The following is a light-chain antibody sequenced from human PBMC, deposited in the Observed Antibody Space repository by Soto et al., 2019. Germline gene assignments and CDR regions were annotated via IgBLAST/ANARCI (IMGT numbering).Light chain of an antibody. CDR1: SSDVGGYNY. CDR2: EVR. V-gene: IGLV2-14*01. J-gene: IGLJ2*01. CDR3: SSYASSTTVV. Sequence: QSDLTQPASVSGSPGQSITISCTGTSSDVGGYNYVSWYQQHPAKAPKLMIFEVRNRPSGVSYRFSGSRSGNTAYLTISGLQAEDEVDYYCSSYASSTTVVFGGGTKLTV.